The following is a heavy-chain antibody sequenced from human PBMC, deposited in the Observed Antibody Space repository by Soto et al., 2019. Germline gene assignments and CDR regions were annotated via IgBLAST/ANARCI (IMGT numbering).Heavy chain of an antibody. J-gene: IGHJ6*03. Sequence: TPSPTFPVFGGSFSGYYSSWIRQPPGEGLEWSGEINHSGSTNYNPSLKSRVTISVDTSKNQFSLKLSSVTAADTAVYYCARGGGPGIVVVPAARYYYYYYMDVWGKGTTVTVSS. CDR2: INHSGST. CDR3: ARGGGPGIVVVPAARYYYYYYMDV. CDR1: GGSFSGYY. V-gene: IGHV4-34*01. D-gene: IGHD2-2*01.